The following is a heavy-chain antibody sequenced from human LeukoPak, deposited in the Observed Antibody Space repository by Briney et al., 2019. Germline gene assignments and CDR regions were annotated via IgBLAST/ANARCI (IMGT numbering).Heavy chain of an antibody. CDR2: IYYSGST. CDR1: GGSISSSSYY. V-gene: IGHV4-39*07. CDR3: ARDWITMIRGVIKGHAFDI. Sequence: PSETLSLTCTVSGGSISSSSYYWGWIRQPPGRGLEWIGTIYYSGSTYYNPSLKSRVTISVDTSKNQFSLKLTSVTAADTAMYYCARDWITMIRGVIKGHAFDIWGRGTMVTVSS. D-gene: IGHD3-10*01. J-gene: IGHJ3*02.